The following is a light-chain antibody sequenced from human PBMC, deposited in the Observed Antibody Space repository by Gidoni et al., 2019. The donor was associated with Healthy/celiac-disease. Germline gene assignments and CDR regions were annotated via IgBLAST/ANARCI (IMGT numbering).Light chain of an antibody. J-gene: IGLJ2*01. Sequence: QSVLTQPPSVSGAPGQRVTISCTGSSSNIGAGYDVHWYQQLPVTAPKLLIYGNSNRPSGVPDRFSGSKSGTSASLAITGLQDEDEADYYCQSYDSSRSGYVVFGGGTKLTVL. CDR2: GNS. V-gene: IGLV1-40*01. CDR3: QSYDSSRSGYVV. CDR1: SSNIGAGYD.